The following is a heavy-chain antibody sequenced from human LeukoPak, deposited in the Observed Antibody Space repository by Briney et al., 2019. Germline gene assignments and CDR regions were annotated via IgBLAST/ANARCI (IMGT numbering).Heavy chain of an antibody. J-gene: IGHJ4*02. CDR1: GFTFRSYW. CDR2: IKQDGTAK. CDR3: VRDPHYDSGGYYWAFDN. Sequence: GGSLRLSCEVSGFTFRSYWMSWVRQAPGKGLEWVANIKQDGTAKYYVDSVKGRFTISRDNAKNSLYLQMNSLRAEDAAVYYCVRDPHYDSGGYYWAFDNWGQGTLVTVSS. V-gene: IGHV3-7*01. D-gene: IGHD3-22*01.